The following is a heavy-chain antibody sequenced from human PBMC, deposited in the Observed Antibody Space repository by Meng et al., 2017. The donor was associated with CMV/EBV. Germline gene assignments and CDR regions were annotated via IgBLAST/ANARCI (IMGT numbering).Heavy chain of an antibody. CDR3: ACYIAAREGDYFDY. D-gene: IGHD6-6*01. J-gene: IGHJ4*02. Sequence: GSLRLSRTVSGGSVSSGSYYWSWIRQPPGKGLEWIGYIYYSGSTNYNPSLKSRVTISVDTSKNQFSLKLSSVTAADTAVYYCACYIAAREGDYFDYWGQGTLVTVSS. V-gene: IGHV4-61*01. CDR1: GGSVSSGSYY. CDR2: IYYSGST.